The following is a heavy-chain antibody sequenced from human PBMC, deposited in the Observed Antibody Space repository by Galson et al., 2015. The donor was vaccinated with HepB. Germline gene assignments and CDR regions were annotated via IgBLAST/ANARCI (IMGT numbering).Heavy chain of an antibody. J-gene: IGHJ4*02. D-gene: IGHD7-27*01. CDR3: ARNLPRTGDFDF. V-gene: IGHV1-8*01. Sequence: SVKVSCKASGYTFSTYDINWVRQATDQGLEWLGWMSPNGGYTAKAQEFQDRVTMTRDTSISTAYLELNSLRAEDTAVCYCARNLPRTGDFDFWGQGTLVTVSS. CDR2: MSPNGGYT. CDR1: GYTFSTYD.